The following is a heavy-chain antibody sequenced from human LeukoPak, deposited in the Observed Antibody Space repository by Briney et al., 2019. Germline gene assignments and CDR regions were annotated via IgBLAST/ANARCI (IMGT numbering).Heavy chain of an antibody. J-gene: IGHJ4*02. CDR1: GFTFSDYY. CDR2: ISSSGSTI. Sequence: GGSLRLSCAASGFTFSDYYMSWIRQAPGKGLEWVSYISSSGSTIYYADSVKGRFTISRDNAKNSLYLQMNSLRAEDTAVYYCAKVGTSNCGGDCYSVGYFDYWGQGTLVTVSS. CDR3: AKVGTSNCGGDCYSVGYFDY. D-gene: IGHD2-21*02. V-gene: IGHV3-11*04.